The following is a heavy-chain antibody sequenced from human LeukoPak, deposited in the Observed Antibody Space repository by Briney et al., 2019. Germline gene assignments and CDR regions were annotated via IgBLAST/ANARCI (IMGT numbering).Heavy chain of an antibody. CDR2: IDPSDSYT. Sequence: GESLKISCKGSGYSFTSYWISWVRQMPGKGLEWMGRIDPSDSYTNYSPSFQGHVTISADKSISTAYLQWSSLKASDTAMYYCARSGSSDSHFDYWGQGTLVTVSS. J-gene: IGHJ4*02. CDR1: GYSFTSYW. V-gene: IGHV5-10-1*01. D-gene: IGHD1-26*01. CDR3: ARSGSSDSHFDY.